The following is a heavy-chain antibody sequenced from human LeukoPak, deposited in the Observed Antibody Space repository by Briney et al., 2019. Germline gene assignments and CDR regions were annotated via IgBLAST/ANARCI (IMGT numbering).Heavy chain of an antibody. CDR2: MSPNSGDT. D-gene: IGHD7-27*01. CDR1: GYTFTSYD. CDR3: ARGPPNWGYDY. J-gene: IGHJ4*02. V-gene: IGHV1-8*01. Sequence: ASVKVSCKASGYTFTSYDFNWVRQATGQRPEWMGWMSPNSGDTGYAQKFQDRVTMTRNTSISTAYMELSSLRTDDTAVYYCARGPPNWGYDYWGPGALVTVSS.